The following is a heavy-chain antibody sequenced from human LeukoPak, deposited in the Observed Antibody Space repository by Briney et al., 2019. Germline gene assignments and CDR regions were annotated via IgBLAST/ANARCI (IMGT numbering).Heavy chain of an antibody. CDR1: GFTFSMSS. V-gene: IGHV3-30*04. CDR3: ARGRAGIAAAGFDY. D-gene: IGHD6-13*01. CDR2: ISFDGANK. J-gene: IGHJ4*02. Sequence: QPGGSLRLSCATSGFTFSMSSMHWVRLAPGKGLEWLADISFDGANKFSGDSVKGRFSISRDNSKNTLYLQMNSLGLDDTAVYFCARGRAGIAAAGFDYWGQGTLVTVSS.